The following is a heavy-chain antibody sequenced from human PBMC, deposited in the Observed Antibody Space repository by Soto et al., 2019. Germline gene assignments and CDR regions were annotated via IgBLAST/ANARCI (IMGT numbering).Heavy chain of an antibody. V-gene: IGHV4-30-2*01. CDR2: IYHSGST. CDR1: GGSISSGGYS. CDR3: ASSCYYDSSGYYVLDY. Sequence: SETLSLTCAVSGGSISSGGYSWSWIRQPPGKGLEWIGYIYHSGSTYYNPSLKSRVTISVDRSKNQFSLKLSSVTAADTAVYYCASSCYYDSSGYYVLDYWGQGTLVTVSS. D-gene: IGHD3-22*01. J-gene: IGHJ4*02.